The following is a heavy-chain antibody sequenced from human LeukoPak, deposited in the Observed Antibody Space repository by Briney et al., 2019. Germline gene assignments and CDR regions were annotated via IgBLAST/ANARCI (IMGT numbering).Heavy chain of an antibody. Sequence: KSSETLSLTCTVSGGSISSYYWSWIRQPPGKGLEWIGYIYYSGSTNYNPSLKSRVTISVDTSKNQFSLKLSSVTAADTAVYYCAGGATTTNYYYYGMDVWGQGTTVTVSS. D-gene: IGHD5-24*01. V-gene: IGHV4-59*01. CDR1: GGSISSYY. CDR2: IYYSGST. CDR3: AGGATTTNYYYYGMDV. J-gene: IGHJ6*02.